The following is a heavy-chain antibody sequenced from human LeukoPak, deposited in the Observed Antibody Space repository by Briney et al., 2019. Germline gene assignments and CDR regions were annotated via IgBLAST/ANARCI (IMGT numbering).Heavy chain of an antibody. CDR1: GFTFSSYE. CDR3: ARDSWKDGYGGFSNFDY. CDR2: IKQDGSEK. J-gene: IGHJ4*02. V-gene: IGHV3-7*01. Sequence: GGSLRLSCAASGFTFSSYEMNWVRQAPGKGLEWVANIKQDGSEKYYVDSVKGRFTISRDNAKNSLYLQMNSLRAEGTAVYYCARDSWKDGYGGFSNFDYWGQGTLVTVSS. D-gene: IGHD4-23*01.